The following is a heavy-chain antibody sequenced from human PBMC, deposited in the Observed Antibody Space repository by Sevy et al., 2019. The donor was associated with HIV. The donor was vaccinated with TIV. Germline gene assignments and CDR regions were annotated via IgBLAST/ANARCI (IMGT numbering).Heavy chain of an antibody. J-gene: IGHJ5*02. V-gene: IGHV4-59*12. D-gene: IGHD3-3*02. Sequence: SETLSLSCSVSGASITGYYWSWIRQPPGKGLEWIGYIFHSGDSNYNPSLKSRVAMSVDTSKNQFSLRLASVSAADTAVYYCARDHLSQGLDPWGRGILVTVSS. CDR2: IFHSGDS. CDR1: GASITGYY. CDR3: ARDHLSQGLDP.